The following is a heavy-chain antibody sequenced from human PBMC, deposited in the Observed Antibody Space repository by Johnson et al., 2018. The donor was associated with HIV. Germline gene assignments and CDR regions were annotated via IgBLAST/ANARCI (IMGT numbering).Heavy chain of an antibody. Sequence: VQLVESGGGVVQPGRSLRLSCAASGFTFSSYAMHWVRQAPGKGLEWVAVISYDGSNKYYADSVKGRFTISRDNSKNTLYLQMNSLRTEDTALYYCAKEFSAVRVGGHAFDIWGQGTMVTVSS. V-gene: IGHV3-30-3*01. CDR2: ISYDGSNK. D-gene: IGHD3-16*01. CDR1: GFTFSSYA. J-gene: IGHJ3*02. CDR3: AKEFSAVRVGGHAFDI.